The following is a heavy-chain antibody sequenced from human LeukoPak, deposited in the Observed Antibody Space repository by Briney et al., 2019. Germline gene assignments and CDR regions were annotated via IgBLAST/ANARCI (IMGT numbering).Heavy chain of an antibody. CDR2: INPNSGGT. D-gene: IGHD3-9*01. CDR1: GYTFTGYY. Sequence: ASVKVSCKASGYTFTGYYMHWVRQAPGQGLEWMGWINPNSGGTNYAQKFQGRVTMTRDTSISTAYMELSRLRSDDTAVYYCASEWHYDILTGSPRWFDPWGQGTLVTVSS. J-gene: IGHJ5*02. CDR3: ASEWHYDILTGSPRWFDP. V-gene: IGHV1-2*02.